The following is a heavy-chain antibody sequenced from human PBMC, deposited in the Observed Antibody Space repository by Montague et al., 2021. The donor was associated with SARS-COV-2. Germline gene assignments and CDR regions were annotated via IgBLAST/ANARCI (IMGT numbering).Heavy chain of an antibody. D-gene: IGHD5-12*01. CDR1: GFPFSSYA. V-gene: IGHV3-30*04. J-gene: IGHJ4*02. Sequence: SLRLSCAASGFPFSSYAMHWVRQAPGKGLEWVADISYDGSNKYYADSVKGRFTISRDNSKNTLYLQMNSLRAEDTAVYYCARDSVLIVATIGTLGFDYWGQGTLVTVSS. CDR2: ISYDGSNK. CDR3: ARDSVLIVATIGTLGFDY.